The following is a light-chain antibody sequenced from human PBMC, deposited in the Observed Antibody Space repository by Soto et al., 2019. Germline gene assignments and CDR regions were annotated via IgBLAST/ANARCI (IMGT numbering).Light chain of an antibody. Sequence: DIPMTQSPSSLSASVGDRVTITCQASQVISNYLNWYQQKPGKAPKLLIYDASNLETGVPSRFSGSGSGTDFTFTISSLQPEDLATYYCQQHDNLPFTFGPGTKVDIK. CDR3: QQHDNLPFT. CDR2: DAS. V-gene: IGKV1-33*01. CDR1: QVISNY. J-gene: IGKJ3*01.